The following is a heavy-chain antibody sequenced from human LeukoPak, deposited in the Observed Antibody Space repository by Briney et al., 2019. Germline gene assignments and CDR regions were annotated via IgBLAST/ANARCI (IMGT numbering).Heavy chain of an antibody. CDR2: ISSSAGNI. CDR3: VRKTVGAKNWFDP. Sequence: GGSLRLSCAAAGFTFSSYEMNWFRQAPGKGLEWVSYISSSAGNIKYADSVKGRFTISRDNAKNSLYLQMNSPRAEDSAVYYCVRKTVGAKNWFDPWGQGTLVTVSS. D-gene: IGHD1-26*01. CDR1: GFTFSSYE. V-gene: IGHV3-48*03. J-gene: IGHJ5*02.